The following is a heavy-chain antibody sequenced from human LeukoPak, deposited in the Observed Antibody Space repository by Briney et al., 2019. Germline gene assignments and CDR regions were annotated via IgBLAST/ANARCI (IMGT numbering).Heavy chain of an antibody. CDR3: ARVGHGFYDDYIDY. V-gene: IGHV1-2*02. Sequence: ASVKVSCKASGYTFTGYYIHWVRQAPGQGLEWMGWINPNSGGTNYAQKFQGRVTMTRDTSISTAYMELSRLRSDDTAVYYCARVGHGFYDDYIDYWGQGTLVTVSS. CDR1: GYTFTGYY. CDR2: INPNSGGT. J-gene: IGHJ4*02. D-gene: IGHD3-3*01.